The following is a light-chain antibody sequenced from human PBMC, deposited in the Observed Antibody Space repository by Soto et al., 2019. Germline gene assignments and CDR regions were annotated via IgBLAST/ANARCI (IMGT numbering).Light chain of an antibody. CDR1: SSDVGDYNS. J-gene: IGLJ1*01. CDR2: DVS. Sequence: QSVLTQPRSVSGSPGQSGTVSCIGTSSDVGDYNSVSWYQQHPGKAPKLMIYDVSKRPSGVPDRFSGSKSGNTASLTISGLQAEDEADYYCCSYVGSYSNVFGIGTKLTVL. CDR3: CSYVGSYSNV. V-gene: IGLV2-11*01.